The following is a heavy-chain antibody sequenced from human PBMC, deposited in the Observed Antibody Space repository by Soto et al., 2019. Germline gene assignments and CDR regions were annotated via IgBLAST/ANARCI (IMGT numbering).Heavy chain of an antibody. J-gene: IGHJ6*02. CDR3: ARASIAARGYYYGMDV. Sequence: QVQLQESGPGLVKPSQTLSLTCTVSGGSISSGGYYWSWIRQHPGKGLEWIGYIYYSGSTYHNPSLKSRVTIAVDTSKNQLSLRLSSVTAADTAVYYCARASIAARGYYYGMDVWGQGTTVTVSS. CDR2: IYYSGST. D-gene: IGHD6-6*01. CDR1: GGSISSGGYY. V-gene: IGHV4-31*03.